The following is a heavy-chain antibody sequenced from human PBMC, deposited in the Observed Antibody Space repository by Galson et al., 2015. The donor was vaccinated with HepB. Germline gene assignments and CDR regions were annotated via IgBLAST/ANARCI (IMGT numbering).Heavy chain of an antibody. CDR2: IKEDGSEK. J-gene: IGHJ3*02. V-gene: IGHV3-7*05. CDR1: GFTLSSYW. D-gene: IGHD6-6*01. Sequence: SLRLSCAASGFTLSSYWMSWVRQAPGKGLEWVANIKEDGSEKYYVDSVKGRFTISRENAKNSLYLQMNSLRAEDTAVYYCASLRGRYSSSSAGNEGFDIWGQGTTVTVSS. CDR3: ASLRGRYSSSSAGNEGFDI.